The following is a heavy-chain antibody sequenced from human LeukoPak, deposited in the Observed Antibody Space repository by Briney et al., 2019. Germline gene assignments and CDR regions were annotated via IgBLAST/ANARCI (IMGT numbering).Heavy chain of an antibody. CDR3: ARGSSGWYYFDY. D-gene: IGHD6-19*01. Sequence: ASVKISCKASGYTFTGYYMHWVRQAPGQGLEWMGRINPNSGGTNYAQKFQGRVTMTGDTSISTAYMELSRLRSDDTAVYYCARGSSGWYYFDYWGQGTLVTVSS. V-gene: IGHV1-2*06. CDR2: INPNSGGT. CDR1: GYTFTGYY. J-gene: IGHJ4*02.